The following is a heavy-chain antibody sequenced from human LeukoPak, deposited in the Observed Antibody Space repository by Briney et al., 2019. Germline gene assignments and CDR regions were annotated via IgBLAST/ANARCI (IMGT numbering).Heavy chain of an antibody. CDR3: ATVSLTGTDAFDI. CDR1: GYTLTELS. J-gene: IGHJ3*02. V-gene: IGHV1-24*01. Sequence: ASVKVSCKVSGYTLTELSMHWVRQAPGKGLEWMGGFDPEDGETIYAQKFQGRVTMPEDTSTDTAYMELSSLRSEDTAVYYCATVSLTGTDAFDIWGQGTMVTVSS. CDR2: FDPEDGET. D-gene: IGHD3-9*01.